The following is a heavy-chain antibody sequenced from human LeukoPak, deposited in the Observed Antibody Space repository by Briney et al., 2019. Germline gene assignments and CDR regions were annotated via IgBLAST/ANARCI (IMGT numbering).Heavy chain of an antibody. J-gene: IGHJ4*02. CDR2: IKQDGSEK. CDR1: GFTFSSYD. D-gene: IGHD5-18*01. V-gene: IGHV3-7*01. CDR3: ARDSGPVDSAMR. Sequence: GGTLRLSCAASGFTFSSYDMSWVRQAPGKGLEWVANIKQDGSEKYYVDSVKGRFTISRDNVKNSLYLQMNSLRAEDTAVYYCARDSGPVDSAMRWGQGTLVTVSS.